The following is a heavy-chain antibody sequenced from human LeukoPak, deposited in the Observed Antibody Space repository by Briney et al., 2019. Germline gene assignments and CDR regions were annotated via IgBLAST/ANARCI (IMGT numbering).Heavy chain of an antibody. V-gene: IGHV3-7*01. CDR3: ARDGRYSSGWYEYYFDY. CDR2: IKQDGSEK. D-gene: IGHD6-19*01. CDR1: GFTFSSYW. J-gene: IGHJ4*02. Sequence: QDGGSLRLSCAASGFTFSSYWMSWVRQAPGKGLEWVANIKQDGSEKYYVDSVKGRFTISRDNAKNSLYLQMNSLRAEDTAVYYCARDGRYSSGWYEYYFDYWGQGTLVTVSS.